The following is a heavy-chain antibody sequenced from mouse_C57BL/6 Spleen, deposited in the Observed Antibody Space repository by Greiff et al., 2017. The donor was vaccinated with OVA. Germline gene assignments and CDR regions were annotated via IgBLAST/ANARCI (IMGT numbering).Heavy chain of an antibody. CDR1: GFTFTDYY. J-gene: IGHJ3*01. V-gene: IGHV7-3*01. CDR3: ARYSNSQFAY. D-gene: IGHD2-1*01. CDR2: IRNKANGYTT. Sequence: EVQVVESGGGLVQPGGSLSLSCAASGFTFTDYYMSWVRQPPGKALEWLGFIRNKANGYTTEYSASVKGRFTISRDNSQSILYLQMNALRAEDSATYYCARYSNSQFAYWGQGTLVTVSA.